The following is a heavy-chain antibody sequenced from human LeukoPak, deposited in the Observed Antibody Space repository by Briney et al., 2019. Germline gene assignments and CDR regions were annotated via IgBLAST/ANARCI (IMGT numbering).Heavy chain of an antibody. V-gene: IGHV1-2*02. CDR3: ARSTSSWTRSNYYYMDV. J-gene: IGHJ6*03. D-gene: IGHD2-2*01. CDR1: GYTFTDYY. CDR2: VNPNSGGT. Sequence: ASVTVSFKASGYTFTDYYMHWVRQAPGQGLEWMGWVNPNSGGTNYAQKFQGRVTMTRDTSISTAYMELSRLRSDDTAVYYCARSTSSWTRSNYYYMDVWGKGTTVTVSS.